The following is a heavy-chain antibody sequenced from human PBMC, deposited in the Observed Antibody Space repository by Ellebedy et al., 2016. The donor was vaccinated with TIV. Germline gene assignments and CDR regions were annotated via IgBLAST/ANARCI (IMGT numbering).Heavy chain of an antibody. CDR2: IFHSGTT. V-gene: IGHV4-39*01. CDR1: RVSITDPTYY. J-gene: IGHJ5*02. CDR3: ARHLRYSDWRILDL. D-gene: IGHD3-9*01. Sequence: MPSETLSLTCTVSRVSITDPTYYWAWLRQPPGKGLDWLGAIFHSGTTYKSPALSSRGSMSVDTSRNQFSLDLKSVTAADTAVYYCARHLRYSDWRILDLWGPGILVAVSS.